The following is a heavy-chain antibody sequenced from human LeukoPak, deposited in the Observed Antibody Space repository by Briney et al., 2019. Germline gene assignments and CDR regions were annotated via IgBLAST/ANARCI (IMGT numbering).Heavy chain of an antibody. J-gene: IGHJ4*02. Sequence: GGSLRLSCAASGFTFSDYYMTWIRQAPGKGLEWISYMSGSGTTIYYADSVKGRFTISRDNAKNSLYLQMNSLRAEDTAVYYCVRDVDDYDHHRGDSWGQGTLVTVSS. CDR1: GFTFSDYY. CDR2: MSGSGTTI. V-gene: IGHV3-11*01. CDR3: VRDVDDYDHHRGDS. D-gene: IGHD4-17*01.